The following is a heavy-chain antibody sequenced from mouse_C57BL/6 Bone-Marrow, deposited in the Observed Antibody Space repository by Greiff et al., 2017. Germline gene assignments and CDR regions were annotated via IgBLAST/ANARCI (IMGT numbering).Heavy chain of an antibody. CDR3: ARDYYGSPYYFDY. Sequence: QVQLQQPGAELVKPGASVTLSCKASGYTFTSYWMHWVKQRPGQGLEWIGMIHPNSGSTNYNEKFKSKATLTVDKSSSTAYMQLRSLTSEYSAVYYCARDYYGSPYYFDYWGQGTTLTVSS. J-gene: IGHJ2*01. D-gene: IGHD1-1*01. V-gene: IGHV1-64*01. CDR2: IHPNSGST. CDR1: GYTFTSYW.